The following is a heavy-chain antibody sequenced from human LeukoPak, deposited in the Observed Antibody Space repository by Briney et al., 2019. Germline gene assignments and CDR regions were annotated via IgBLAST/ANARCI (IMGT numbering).Heavy chain of an antibody. CDR2: IKSKTDVGTP. CDR1: GFTFSNAW. CDR3: TTAYSGSYLYYMDV. J-gene: IGHJ6*03. Sequence: GGSLRLSCAASGFTFSNAWMSWVRQAPGKGLEWVGRIKSKTDVGTPYYAALLKGIFTISRDDSKNTLYLQMNSLKTEDTAVYYCTTAYSGSYLYYMDVWGKGTTVTVSS. V-gene: IGHV3-15*01. D-gene: IGHD1-26*01.